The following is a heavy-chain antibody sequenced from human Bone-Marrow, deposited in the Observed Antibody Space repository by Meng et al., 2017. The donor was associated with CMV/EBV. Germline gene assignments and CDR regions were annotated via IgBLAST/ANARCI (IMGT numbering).Heavy chain of an antibody. CDR1: GVTFSDYT. Sequence: GESLKISCTASGVTFSDYTMNWVRQAPGKGLEWVSSISGSSSYIYYADSVKGRFTISRDNAKNSLYLQMNSLRADDTAVYYCARDLLIPPYYYYGMGVWGPGNTVNFSS. J-gene: IGHJ6*02. CDR3: ARDLLIPPYYYYGMGV. D-gene: IGHD3-16*01. CDR2: ISGSSSYI. V-gene: IGHV3-21*06.